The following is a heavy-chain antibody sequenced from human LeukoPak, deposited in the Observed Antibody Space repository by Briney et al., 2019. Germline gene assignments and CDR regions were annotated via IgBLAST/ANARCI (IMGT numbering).Heavy chain of an antibody. J-gene: IGHJ4*02. CDR1: GYTFTDYY. CDR2: INPNSGGR. CDR3: ARDHGGSGGLLWVFAF. D-gene: IGHD2-15*01. V-gene: IGHV1-2*02. Sequence: GASVKVSCKASGYTFTDYYMYWVRQAPGQGLEWMGWINPNSGGRKYAQKFEGRVTMTRDTSISTAYMELTRLTSDDTAVYYCARDHGGSGGLLWVFAFWGQGTLVTVSS.